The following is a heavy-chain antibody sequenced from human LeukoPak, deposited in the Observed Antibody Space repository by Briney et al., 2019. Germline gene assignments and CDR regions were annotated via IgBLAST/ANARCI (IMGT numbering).Heavy chain of an antibody. Sequence: GASVKVSCKASGYTFTSYGISWVRQAPGQGLEWMGWISAYNGNTNYAQKLQGRVTMTIDTSTSTAYMELRSLRSDDTAVYYCARDRIAAAGTAGYWFDPWGQGTLVTVSS. J-gene: IGHJ5*02. D-gene: IGHD6-13*01. CDR1: GYTFTSYG. CDR2: ISAYNGNT. V-gene: IGHV1-18*01. CDR3: ARDRIAAAGTAGYWFDP.